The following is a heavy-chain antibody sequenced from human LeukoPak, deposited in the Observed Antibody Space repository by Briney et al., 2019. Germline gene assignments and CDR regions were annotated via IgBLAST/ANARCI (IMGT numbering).Heavy chain of an antibody. J-gene: IGHJ4*02. V-gene: IGHV1-18*01. CDR1: GYTFTSYG. D-gene: IGHD6-13*01. Sequence: ASVKVSCKASGYTFTSYGISWVRQAPGQGLEWMGWISAYNGNTNYAQKLQGRVTMTTDTSASTAYMELRSLRSDDTAVYYCARAGAAASRQMIDYWGQGTLVTVSS. CDR2: ISAYNGNT. CDR3: ARAGAAASRQMIDY.